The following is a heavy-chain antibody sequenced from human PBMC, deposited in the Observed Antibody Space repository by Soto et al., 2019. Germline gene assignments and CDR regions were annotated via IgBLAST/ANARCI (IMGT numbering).Heavy chain of an antibody. CDR1: GYTLTELS. J-gene: IGHJ5*02. CDR2: FDPEDGET. D-gene: IGHD3-10*01. V-gene: IGHV1-24*01. CDR3: ATFTMVRGVYRGGNWFDP. Sequence: ASVKVSCKVSGYTLTELSMHWVRQAPGKGLEWMGGFDPEDGETIYAQKFQGRVTMTEDTSTDTAYMELSSLRSEDTAVYYCATFTMVRGVYRGGNWFDPWGQGTLVTVSS.